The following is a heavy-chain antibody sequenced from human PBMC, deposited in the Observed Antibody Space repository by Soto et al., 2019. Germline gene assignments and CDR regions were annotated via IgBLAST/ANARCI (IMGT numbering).Heavy chain of an antibody. D-gene: IGHD2-2*01. Sequence: QVQLQESGPGLVKPSQTLSLTCTVSGGSISSGGYYWSWIRQHPGKGLEGIGYIYYSGSTYYNPSLKSRVTISVDTSKNQFSLKLSSVTAADTAVYYCAGHDCSSTSCYRAFDIWGQGTMVTVSS. CDR2: IYYSGST. J-gene: IGHJ3*02. CDR3: AGHDCSSTSCYRAFDI. V-gene: IGHV4-31*03. CDR1: GGSISSGGYY.